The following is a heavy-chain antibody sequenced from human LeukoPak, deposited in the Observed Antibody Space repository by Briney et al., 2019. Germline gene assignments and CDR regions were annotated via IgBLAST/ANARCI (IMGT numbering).Heavy chain of an antibody. D-gene: IGHD2-15*01. CDR1: RFTFSSYW. V-gene: IGHV3-74*01. CDR2: INGDDSSA. Sequence: GGSLRLSCAASRFTFSSYWMHWVRQAPGKGLVLVSRINGDDSSATYADSVKGRFTISRDNAKNTLYLQMNSLRAEDTAVYYCATTDCSGGSCYLLDFWGQGTLVTVSS. CDR3: ATTDCSGGSCYLLDF. J-gene: IGHJ4*02.